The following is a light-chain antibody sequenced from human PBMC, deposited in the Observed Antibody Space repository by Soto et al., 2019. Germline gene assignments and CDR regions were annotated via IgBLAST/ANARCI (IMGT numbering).Light chain of an antibody. J-gene: IGKJ2*01. CDR1: QCISNY. Sequence: DIQMTQSPSSLSASVGVRVTITCRASQCISNYLAWYQQKPGKVPKLLIYAASTLQSGVPSRFSGSGSGTDFTLTISSLQPEDVATYYCQNYRSAPYTFGQGTKLEIK. CDR3: QNYRSAPYT. V-gene: IGKV1-27*01. CDR2: AAS.